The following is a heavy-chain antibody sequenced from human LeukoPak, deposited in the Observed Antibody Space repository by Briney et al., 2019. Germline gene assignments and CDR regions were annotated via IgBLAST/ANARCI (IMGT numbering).Heavy chain of an antibody. CDR2: ISFDGNNK. CDR1: GSTFSSYA. D-gene: IGHD6-19*01. J-gene: IGHJ4*02. CDR3: ARVSAVAGTFPEYFNY. Sequence: GRSLRLSCAASGSTFSSYAMHWVRQAPGKGLEWVAVISFDGNNKYYADSVKGRFTLSRDNSKNTLYLQMNSLRTEDTAVYYCARVSAVAGTFPEYFNYWGQGTLVTISS. V-gene: IGHV3-30-3*01.